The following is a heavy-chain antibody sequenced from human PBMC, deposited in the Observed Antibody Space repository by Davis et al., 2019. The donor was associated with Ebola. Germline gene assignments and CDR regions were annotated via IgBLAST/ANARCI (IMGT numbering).Heavy chain of an antibody. CDR1: GFTFSSYSM. D-gene: IGHD6-13*01. Sequence: ESLKISCAASGFTFSSYSMNWVRQPPGKGLEWIGEIYHSGSTNYNPSLKSRVTISVDKSKNQFSLKLSSVTAADTAVYYCARGEAAAGTWYAFDIWGQGTMVTVSS. CDR2: IYHSGST. CDR3: ARGEAAAGTWYAFDI. J-gene: IGHJ3*02. V-gene: IGHV4/OR15-8*01.